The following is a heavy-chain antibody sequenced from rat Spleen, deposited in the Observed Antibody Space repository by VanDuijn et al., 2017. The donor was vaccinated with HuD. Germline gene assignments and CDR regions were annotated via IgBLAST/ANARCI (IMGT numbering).Heavy chain of an antibody. CDR2: IQSGGST. V-gene: IGHV2-27*01. CDR3: ATITGS. J-gene: IGHJ2*01. D-gene: IGHD5-1*01. CDR1: GFSLTSYH. Sequence: QVQLKESEPDLVQPSQTLSLTCTVSGFSLTSYHVHWVRQPPGKGLEWMGRIQSGGSTDYNSALKSRLSISRDTSKSQVFLKMNSLQTEDTAMYFCATITGSWGQGVMVTVSS.